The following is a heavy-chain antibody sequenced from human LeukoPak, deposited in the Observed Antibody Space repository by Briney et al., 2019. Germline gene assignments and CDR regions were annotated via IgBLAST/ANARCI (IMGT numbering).Heavy chain of an antibody. D-gene: IGHD2-15*01. CDR2: INPNSGGT. J-gene: IGHJ4*02. V-gene: IGHV1-2*02. Sequence: ASVTVSFTASGYTFTVYYIHWVRLAPGQGLEWMGWINPNSGGTNSAQKFKGRVTMTRDTSITTVYMELSRLRSDDTAVYYCASPQEYCSGGSCYSYDYWGQGTLVTVSS. CDR3: ASPQEYCSGGSCYSYDY. CDR1: GYTFTVYY.